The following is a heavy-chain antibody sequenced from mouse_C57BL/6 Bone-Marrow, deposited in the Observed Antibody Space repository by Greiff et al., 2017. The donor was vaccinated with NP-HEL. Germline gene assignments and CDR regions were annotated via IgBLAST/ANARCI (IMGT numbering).Heavy chain of an antibody. J-gene: IGHJ2*01. V-gene: IGHV3-8*01. CDR2: ISYSGST. CDR1: GYSITSDY. Sequence: EVKLMESGPGLAKPSPTLSLPCSVTGYSITSDYWNWIRKFPGTNLEYIGYISYSGSTYYYPSLNSRISIPRDTSKTQYYLQLNAVTTEDTATYYSARLCYYGSSYYFDDWGKGTTLTVSS. CDR3: ARLCYYGSSYYFDD. D-gene: IGHD1-1*01.